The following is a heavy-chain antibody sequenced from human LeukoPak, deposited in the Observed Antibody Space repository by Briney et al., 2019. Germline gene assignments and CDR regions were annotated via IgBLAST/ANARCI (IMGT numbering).Heavy chain of an antibody. V-gene: IGHV1-69*05. J-gene: IGHJ4*02. Sequence: ASVKVSCKASGGTFSSYAISWVRQAPGQGLEWMEGIIPIFGTANYAQKFQGRVTITTDESTSTAYMELSSLRSEDTAVYYCARAGGIAAAGLYYFDYRGQGTLVTVSS. CDR3: ARAGGIAAAGLYYFDY. CDR2: IIPIFGTA. CDR1: GGTFSSYA. D-gene: IGHD6-13*01.